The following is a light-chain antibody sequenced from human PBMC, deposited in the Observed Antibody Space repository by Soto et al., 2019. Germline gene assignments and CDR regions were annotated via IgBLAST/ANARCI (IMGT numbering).Light chain of an antibody. CDR2: EGT. CDR1: SSDVGGYNL. J-gene: IGLJ1*01. Sequence: QSVLTQPASVSGSPGQSITISCTGTSSDVGGYNLVSWYQQHPGKAPKLMIYEGTKRPSGVSNRFSGSKSGNTASLTISGLQAEDDADYYCCSFAASDLPYGFGTGPK. V-gene: IGLV2-23*01. CDR3: CSFAASDLPYG.